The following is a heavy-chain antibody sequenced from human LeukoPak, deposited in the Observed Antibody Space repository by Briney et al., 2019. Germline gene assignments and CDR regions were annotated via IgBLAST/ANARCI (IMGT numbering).Heavy chain of an antibody. CDR1: GGSISSYY. CDR2: IYYSGST. V-gene: IGHV4-59*12. Sequence: SETLSLTCTVSGGSISSYYWSWIRQPPGKGLEWIGYIYYSGSTNYNPSLKSRVTISVDTSKNQFSLKLSSVTAADTAVYYCAREAYYYGSGSYYKDWGQGTLVTVSS. CDR3: AREAYYYGSGSYYKD. D-gene: IGHD3-10*01. J-gene: IGHJ4*02.